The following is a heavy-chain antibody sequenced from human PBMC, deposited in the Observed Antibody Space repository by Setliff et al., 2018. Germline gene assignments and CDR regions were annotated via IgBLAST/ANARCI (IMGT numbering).Heavy chain of an antibody. CDR3: ARGKYYDFQSGSYKGGFYYLDY. CDR1: GGSFSGYY. V-gene: IGHV4-34*01. D-gene: IGHD3-3*01. CDR2: INHSGST. Sequence: SETLSLTCAVYGGSFSGYYWSWIRQPPGKGLEWIGEINHSGSTNYNPSLKSRVTISVDTSKNQFSLKLSSVTAADTAVYYCARGKYYDFQSGSYKGGFYYLDYWGQGALVTVSS. J-gene: IGHJ4*02.